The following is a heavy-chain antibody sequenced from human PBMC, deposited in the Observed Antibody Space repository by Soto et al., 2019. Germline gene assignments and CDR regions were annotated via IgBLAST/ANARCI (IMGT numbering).Heavy chain of an antibody. V-gene: IGHV3-7*04. CDR1: ESTVSRDW. J-gene: IGHJ4*02. D-gene: IGHD1-26*01. CDR3: SGGVGDAF. CDR2: INQDGSEK. Sequence: EVHLVESGGGLVQTGGSLRLSCAIFESTVSRDWMNWVRQAPGKGLEWVAHINQDGSEKYYVDSVKGRFTISRDNAKKSLYLQMNCLSPADTVIYYWSGGVGDAFGGQGTLVTVSS.